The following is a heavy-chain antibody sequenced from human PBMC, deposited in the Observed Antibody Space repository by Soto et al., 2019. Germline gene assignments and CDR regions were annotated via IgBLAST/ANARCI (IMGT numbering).Heavy chain of an antibody. J-gene: IGHJ6*02. Sequence: QVQLQESGPGLVRPSQTLSLTCTVSGGSISTDHYHWTWIRQTPGKGLEWIGYIHYSGSIHFNPSLQSRVSRSVDTSRNLFSRKRSSGTAADPAVYFWAREADGGDRDYSGLDVWGQGTTVTVSS. CDR3: AREADGGDRDYSGLDV. CDR2: IHYSGSI. D-gene: IGHD2-21*02. CDR1: GGSISTDHYH. V-gene: IGHV4-30-4*01.